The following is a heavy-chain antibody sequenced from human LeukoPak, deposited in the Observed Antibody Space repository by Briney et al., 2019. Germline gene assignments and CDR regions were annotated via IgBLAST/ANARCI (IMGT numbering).Heavy chain of an antibody. CDR2: ISSSDSTI. V-gene: IGHV3-11*01. CDR3: ARVKDCSSTSCFYYYYYMDV. D-gene: IGHD2-2*01. J-gene: IGHJ6*03. Sequence: PGGSLRLSCAASGFTFSDYYMSWIRQAPGKGLEWVSYISSSDSTIYYADSVKGRFTISRDNAKNSPYLQMNSLRAEDTAVYYCARVKDCSSTSCFYYYYYMDVWGKGTTVTVSS. CDR1: GFTFSDYY.